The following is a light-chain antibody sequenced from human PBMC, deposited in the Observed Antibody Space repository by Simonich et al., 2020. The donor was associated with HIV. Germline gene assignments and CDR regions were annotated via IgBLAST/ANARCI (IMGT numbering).Light chain of an antibody. J-gene: IGKJ1*01. V-gene: IGKV3-15*01. Sequence: EIVLTQSLATLSLSPGERATLSCRASQSVSSYLAWYQQKPGQAPRFLLYGASTRATGIPARFSGSGAGTEFTLTISSLQSEDFAVYYCQQYANSPRTFGQGTKVEIK. CDR3: QQYANSPRT. CDR2: GAS. CDR1: QSVSSY.